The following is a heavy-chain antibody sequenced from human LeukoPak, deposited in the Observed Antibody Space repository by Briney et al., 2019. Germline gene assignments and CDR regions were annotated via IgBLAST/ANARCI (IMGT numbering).Heavy chain of an antibody. Sequence: SETLSLTCTVSGGSISSSSYYWGWIRQPPGKGLEWLGSIYYSGSTYYNPSLKSRVTISVDTSKNQFSLKLSSVTAADTAVYYCARHGRDIVVVPAAILYFDYWGQGTLVTVSS. CDR3: ARHGRDIVVVPAAILYFDY. CDR2: IYYSGST. J-gene: IGHJ4*02. V-gene: IGHV4-39*01. CDR1: GGSISSSSYY. D-gene: IGHD2-2*02.